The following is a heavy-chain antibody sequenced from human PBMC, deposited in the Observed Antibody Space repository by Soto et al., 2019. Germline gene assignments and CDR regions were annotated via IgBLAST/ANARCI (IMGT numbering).Heavy chain of an antibody. V-gene: IGHV4-59*01. CDR1: GGSISSYY. D-gene: IGHD1-7*01. J-gene: IGHJ5*02. CDR3: ARGAPEHNWNYNWDNWFDP. Sequence: SDTLSLTCTVSGGSISSYYWSWIRQPPGKGLEWIGYIYYSGSANYNPSLKSRVTISVDTSKNQFSLKLSSVTAADTAVYYCARGAPEHNWNYNWDNWFDPWGQGTLVTVSS. CDR2: IYYSGSA.